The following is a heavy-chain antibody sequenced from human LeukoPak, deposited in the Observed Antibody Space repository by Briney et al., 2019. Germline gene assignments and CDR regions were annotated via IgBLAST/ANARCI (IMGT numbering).Heavy chain of an antibody. CDR2: INHSGST. D-gene: IGHD6-19*01. CDR1: GGSFSGYY. CDR3: AHRAVLDAFDI. J-gene: IGHJ3*02. V-gene: IGHV4-34*01. Sequence: SETLSLTCAVYGGSFSGYYWSWIRQPPGKGLEWMGEINHSGSTNYNPSLKSRVTISVDTSKNQFSLKLSSVTAVDTAVYYCAHRAVLDAFDIWGQGTLVTVSS.